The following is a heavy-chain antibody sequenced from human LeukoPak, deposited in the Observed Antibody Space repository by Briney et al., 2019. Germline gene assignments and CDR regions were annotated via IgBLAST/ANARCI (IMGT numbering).Heavy chain of an antibody. D-gene: IGHD6-6*01. CDR3: ARARPPSVPFESKTRPRSRGVYYYYYMDV. CDR2: IWYDGSNK. J-gene: IGHJ6*03. Sequence: GGSLRLSCAASGFTFSSYGMHWVRQAPGKGLEWVAVIWYDGSNKYYADSVKGRFTISRDNSKNTLYLQMNSLRAEDTAVYYCARARPPSVPFESKTRPRSRGVYYYYYMDVWGRGTTVTVSS. CDR1: GFTFSSYG. V-gene: IGHV3-33*01.